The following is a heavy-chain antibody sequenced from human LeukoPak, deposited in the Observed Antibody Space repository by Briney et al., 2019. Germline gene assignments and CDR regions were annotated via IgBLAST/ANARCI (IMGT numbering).Heavy chain of an antibody. CDR2: FHSDGSI. V-gene: IGHV3-53*01. J-gene: IGHJ4*02. CDR1: GFSVSSDH. D-gene: IGHD3-10*01. CDR3: AKARGGD. Sequence: PGGSLRLSCAASGFSVSSDHMSWVRQAPGKGLEWVSLFHSDGSIYYADSVKGRFTISRDDSKNTVYLQMNSLRAEDTAVYYCAKARGGDWGQGTLVTVSS.